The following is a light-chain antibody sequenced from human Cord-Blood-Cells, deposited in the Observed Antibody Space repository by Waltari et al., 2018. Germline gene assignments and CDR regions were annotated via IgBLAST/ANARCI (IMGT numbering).Light chain of an antibody. J-gene: IGLJ2*01. V-gene: IGLV3-19*01. Sequence: SSELTQDPAVSVALGQTVRITCQGDSLRSYYASWYQQKPGQAPVLVIYGKNNRPSGSPDRVCGSGSGNTASLTITGAQAEDEAEYYCNSRDSSGSHVVFGGGTKLTVL. CDR1: SLRSYY. CDR2: GKN. CDR3: NSRDSSGSHVV.